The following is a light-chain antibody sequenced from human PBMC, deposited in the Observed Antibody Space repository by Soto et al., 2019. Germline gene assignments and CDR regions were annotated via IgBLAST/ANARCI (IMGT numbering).Light chain of an antibody. J-gene: IGKJ1*01. CDR3: QQYGSSPAT. CDR2: GAS. Sequence: DIVLTQSPGTFSLSPGERATLSCRASQSVSSSNLAWYQQKPAQAPRLLIYGASSRATGIPDRFSGSGSGTDFTLSVSRLEPEDFAVYFCQQYGSSPATFGQGTKVDIK. CDR1: QSVSSSN. V-gene: IGKV3-20*01.